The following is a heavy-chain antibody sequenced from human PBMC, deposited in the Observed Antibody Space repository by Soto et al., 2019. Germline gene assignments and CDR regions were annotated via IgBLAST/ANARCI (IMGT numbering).Heavy chain of an antibody. J-gene: IGHJ4*02. Sequence: QLQLQESGPGLVKPSETLSLTCTVSGGSISSSSYYWGWIRQPPGKGLEWIGSIYYSGSTYYNPSRKSRVTISVDTSKNQFSLNLRSVTAADTAVYYCARHTPAISISDHWGQGTLVTVSS. CDR2: IYYSGST. V-gene: IGHV4-39*01. CDR1: GGSISSSSYY. D-gene: IGHD2-15*01. CDR3: ARHTPAISISDH.